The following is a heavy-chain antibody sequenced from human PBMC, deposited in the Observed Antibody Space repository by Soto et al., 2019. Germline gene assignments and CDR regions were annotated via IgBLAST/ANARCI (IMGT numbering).Heavy chain of an antibody. CDR3: ARDDGSNYDILTGYSRYWYFDL. V-gene: IGHV4-31*03. Sequence: QVQLQESGPGLVKPSQTLSLTCTVSGGSISSGGYYWSWIRQHPGKGLEWIGYIYYSGSTYYNPSLKSRVTISVDTSKNQFSLKLSSVTAADTAVYYCARDDGSNYDILTGYSRYWYFDLWGRGTLVTVSS. CDR2: IYYSGST. CDR1: GGSISSGGYY. D-gene: IGHD3-9*01. J-gene: IGHJ2*01.